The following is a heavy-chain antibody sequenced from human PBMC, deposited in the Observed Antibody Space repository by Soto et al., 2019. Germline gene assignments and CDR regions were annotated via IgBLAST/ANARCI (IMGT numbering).Heavy chain of an antibody. CDR1: GFTFTRYS. Sequence: WGSLRLSCAASGFTFTRYSMSWVRHSPGKGLEWVSSISSTTNYTYYADSMKGRFTVSRDNAKNSVYLDMNSLSAEDTAVYYCARESEDLTSNFDYWGQGTLVTVSS. CDR2: ISSTTNYT. J-gene: IGHJ4*02. V-gene: IGHV3-21*01. CDR3: ARESEDLTSNFDY.